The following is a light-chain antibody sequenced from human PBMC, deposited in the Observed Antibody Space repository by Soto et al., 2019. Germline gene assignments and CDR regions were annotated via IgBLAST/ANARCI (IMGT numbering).Light chain of an antibody. CDR1: SSDVGGYNY. CDR3: SSYTSSSTLWV. J-gene: IGLJ3*02. CDR2: GVS. Sequence: QSVLTQPASVSGSPGQSITISCTGTSSDVGGYNYVSWYQQHPGKAPKLMIYGVSNRPSGVSNRFSGSKSGNTASLTISGLQAEDEADCYCSSYTSSSTLWVFGGGTKLTVL. V-gene: IGLV2-14*01.